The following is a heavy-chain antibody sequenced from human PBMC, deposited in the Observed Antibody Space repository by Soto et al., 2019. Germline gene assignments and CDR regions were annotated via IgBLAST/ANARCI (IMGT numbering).Heavy chain of an antibody. CDR1: GFTFSETT. CDR2: INYASRSL. CDR3: TRGSYGDFDY. Sequence: EVQLVESGGGLVQPGGSLRLSCAASGFTFSETTMNWVRQAPGKGLEWVSSINYASRSLYYVDSVKGRFTVSRDNARTSLYLQMSDLRPEDTAIYYCTRGSYGDFDYWGQGTLVTVSS. D-gene: IGHD4-17*01. J-gene: IGHJ4*02. V-gene: IGHV3-21*02.